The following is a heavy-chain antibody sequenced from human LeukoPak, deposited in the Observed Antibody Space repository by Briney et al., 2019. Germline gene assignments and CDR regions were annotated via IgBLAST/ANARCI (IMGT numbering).Heavy chain of an antibody. CDR2: IIPILGIA. Sequence: GASVKVSCKASGGTFSSYAISWVRQAPGQGLEWMGRIIPILGIANYAQKFQGRVTITADKSTSTAYMELSSLRSEDTAVYYCARNLDDYGDYVYWGQGTLVTVSS. J-gene: IGHJ4*02. V-gene: IGHV1-69*04. CDR3: ARNLDDYGDYVY. D-gene: IGHD4-17*01. CDR1: GGTFSSYA.